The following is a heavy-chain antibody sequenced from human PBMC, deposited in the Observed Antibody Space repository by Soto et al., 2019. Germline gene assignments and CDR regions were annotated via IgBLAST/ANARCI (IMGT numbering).Heavy chain of an antibody. Sequence: SETLCLTCTVAGGSISGSSYYWGWIRQPPGKGLEWIGSIYYSGSTYYNPSLKSRVTISVDTSKNQFSLKLSSVTAADTAVYYCAKNHDDYYYYMDVWGKGTTVTVSS. CDR1: GGSISGSSYY. CDR3: AKNHDDYYYYMDV. CDR2: IYYSGST. V-gene: IGHV4-39*01. J-gene: IGHJ6*03. D-gene: IGHD3-3*01.